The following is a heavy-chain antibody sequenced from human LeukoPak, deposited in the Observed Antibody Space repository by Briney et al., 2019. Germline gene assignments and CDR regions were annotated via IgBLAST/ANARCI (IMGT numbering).Heavy chain of an antibody. Sequence: GESLKISCKGSGSSFTSYWIGWVRQMPGKGLAWMGIIYPGDSNTGYSPSFQGQVTISADKSISTAYLQWSSLKASDTAMYYCARLRFLEWLTPTLDYWGQGTLVTVSS. CDR2: IYPGDSNT. D-gene: IGHD3-3*01. J-gene: IGHJ4*02. V-gene: IGHV5-51*01. CDR1: GSSFTSYW. CDR3: ARLRFLEWLTPTLDY.